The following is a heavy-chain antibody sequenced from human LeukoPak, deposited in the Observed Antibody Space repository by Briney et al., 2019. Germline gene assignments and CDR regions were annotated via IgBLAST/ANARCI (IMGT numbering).Heavy chain of an antibody. Sequence: SETPSLTCIVSGGSISSYYWSWIRQPPGKGLEWIGYIYYSGSTNYNPSLKSRVTISVDTSENQFSLKLSSVTAADTAVYYCARERGSYYSDFDYWGQGTLVTVSS. CDR3: ARERGSYYSDFDY. CDR1: GGSISSYY. J-gene: IGHJ4*02. D-gene: IGHD1-26*01. CDR2: IYYSGST. V-gene: IGHV4-59*01.